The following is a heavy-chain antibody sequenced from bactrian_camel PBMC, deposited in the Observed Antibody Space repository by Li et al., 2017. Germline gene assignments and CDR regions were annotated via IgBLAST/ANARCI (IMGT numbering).Heavy chain of an antibody. Sequence: HVQLVESGGGSVQTGGSLGLSCAIHGYTKDANCVGWFRQAPGKEREGVATIDGDGRTSYADSVKDRFTISKDHAKKRLYLQMSSLEPRDTAVYYCAAVLISLGSWFCEPPALLTGYWEQGTQVTVS. D-gene: IGHD6*01. CDR3: AAVLISLGSWFCEPPALLTGY. V-gene: IGHV3S53*01. CDR2: IDGDGRT. CDR1: GYTKDANC. J-gene: IGHJ6*01.